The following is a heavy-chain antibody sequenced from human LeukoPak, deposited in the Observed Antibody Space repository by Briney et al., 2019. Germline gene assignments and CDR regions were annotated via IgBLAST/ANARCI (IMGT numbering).Heavy chain of an antibody. V-gene: IGHV4-59*08. CDR1: GGSISSYY. CDR2: IYYSGST. CDR3: ARQNPQYYFDY. J-gene: IGHJ4*02. Sequence: SETLSLTCTVSGGSISSYYWSWIRQPPGKGLEWIGYIYYSGSTNYNPSLKIRVTISVDTSKNQFSLKLSSVTAADTAVYYCARQNPQYYFDYWGQGTLVTVSS.